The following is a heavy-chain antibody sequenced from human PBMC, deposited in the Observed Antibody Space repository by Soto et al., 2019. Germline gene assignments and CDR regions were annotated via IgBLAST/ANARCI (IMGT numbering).Heavy chain of an antibody. Sequence: GGSLRLSCAASGFTFSSYTMHWVRQAPGKGLEWLAVIWYVGSNKYYADSVKGRFTISRDNSKNTLSLQMNSLRAEDTAVYYCVARRAATADYWGQGTLVTVSS. CDR2: IWYVGSNK. V-gene: IGHV3-33*01. J-gene: IGHJ4*02. CDR3: VARRAATADY. D-gene: IGHD2-15*01. CDR1: GFTFSSYT.